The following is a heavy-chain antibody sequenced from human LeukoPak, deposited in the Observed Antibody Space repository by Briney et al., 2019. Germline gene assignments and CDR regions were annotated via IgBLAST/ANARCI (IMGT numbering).Heavy chain of an antibody. Sequence: SDTLSLMCTVSGGSISGFYWTWIRNPPGEGLVWLGYIYYSGNNNYNPSSTRRVTISVDRPMNQFCVKLSSVPAADTAMYYCARVGEDSSGYHHYYYSMDVWGQGTTVTVSS. CDR2: IYYSGNN. CDR1: GGSISGFY. D-gene: IGHD6-19*01. J-gene: IGHJ6*02. V-gene: IGHV4-59*07. CDR3: ARVGEDSSGYHHYYYSMDV.